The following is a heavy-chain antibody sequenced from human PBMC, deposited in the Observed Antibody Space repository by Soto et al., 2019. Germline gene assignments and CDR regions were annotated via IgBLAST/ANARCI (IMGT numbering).Heavy chain of an antibody. D-gene: IGHD5-18*01. J-gene: IGHJ4*02. CDR1: GVSISSSNW. CDR2: IYHIGST. CDR3: AGNVDTAMGDFDY. Sequence: SETLSLTCAVSGVSISSSNWWSWVRQPPGKGLEWIGAIYHIGSTNYNPSLKSRVTISVDKSKNQFSLKLSSVTAADTAVYYCAGNVDTAMGDFDYWGQGTLVTVSS. V-gene: IGHV4-4*02.